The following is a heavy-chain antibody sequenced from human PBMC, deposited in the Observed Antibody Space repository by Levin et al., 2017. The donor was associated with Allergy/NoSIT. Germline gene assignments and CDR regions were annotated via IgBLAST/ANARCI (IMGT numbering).Heavy chain of an antibody. V-gene: IGHV3-21*01. CDR3: AREMYGPGNLPMDV. CDR2: IGGSGKT. Sequence: PGGSLRLSCAVSGFTVSHYRMNWVRQAPGKGLEWVSSIGGSGKTDYADSAQGRFTISRDNAKNSLYLQMNSLRAEDTAVYFCAREMYGPGNLPMDVWGQGTTVTVSS. J-gene: IGHJ6*02. D-gene: IGHD3-10*01. CDR1: GFTVSHYR.